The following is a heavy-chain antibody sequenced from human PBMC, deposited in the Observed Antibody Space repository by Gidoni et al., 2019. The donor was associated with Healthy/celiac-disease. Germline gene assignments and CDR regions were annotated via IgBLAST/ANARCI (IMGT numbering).Heavy chain of an antibody. J-gene: IGHJ4*02. V-gene: IGHV4-59*01. CDR2: IYYSGSI. CDR1: GASIRSYS. D-gene: IGHD5-12*01. Sequence: QVQLHESGPGLVKPSETLSLPCTFFGASIRSYSWSWIRQPPGKGLEWIGYIYYSGSINYNPSLKSRVTISVDTSKIQFSLKLSSVTAADTAVYHCARGDITALHYFDYWGQGTLVTVSS. CDR3: ARGDITALHYFDY.